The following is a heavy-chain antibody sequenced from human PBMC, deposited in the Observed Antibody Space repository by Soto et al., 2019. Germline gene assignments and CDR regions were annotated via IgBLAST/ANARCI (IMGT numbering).Heavy chain of an antibody. J-gene: IGHJ6*02. Sequence: QVQLVQSGTEVKQPGASVKVSCKASGYTFNSYGISWVRQAPGQGLEWMGWISPYDDNTNYAQNLQGRVTMTTDTSTRTAYMELRSLRSDDTAVYYCARGGYYDSSGSRNYHYYGMDAWGQVTTVTVS. D-gene: IGHD3-22*01. CDR2: ISPYDDNT. CDR3: ARGGYYDSSGSRNYHYYGMDA. CDR1: GYTFNSYG. V-gene: IGHV1-18*01.